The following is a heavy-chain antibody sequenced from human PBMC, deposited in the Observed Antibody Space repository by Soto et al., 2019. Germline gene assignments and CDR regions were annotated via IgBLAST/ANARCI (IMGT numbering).Heavy chain of an antibody. CDR2: ISQSGST. D-gene: IGHD6-13*01. Sequence: SETLSLTCSIYSGSFSGFYWSWIRQPPGKRLEWIGEISQSGSTNYNPSLKSRVSISVDTSKNQFSLNLTSVTAADTAVYYCARAPKVSGWSQSRPAFWGQGALVT. CDR1: SGSFSGFY. J-gene: IGHJ4*02. CDR3: ARAPKVSGWSQSRPAF. V-gene: IGHV4-34*01.